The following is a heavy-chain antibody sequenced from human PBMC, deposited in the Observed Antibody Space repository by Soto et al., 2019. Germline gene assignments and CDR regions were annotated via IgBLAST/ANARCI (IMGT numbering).Heavy chain of an antibody. V-gene: IGHV3-21*01. D-gene: IGHD6-13*01. Sequence: PGGSLRLSCAASGFTFSSYSMILVRQAPGKGLEWVSSISGSSSYIYYADSVRGRFSISRDNAKNSLYLQMNSLRAEDTAVYYCARDLEVYGYSNCDYWGQGTLVTVSS. CDR2: ISGSSSYI. J-gene: IGHJ4*02. CDR3: ARDLEVYGYSNCDY. CDR1: GFTFSSYS.